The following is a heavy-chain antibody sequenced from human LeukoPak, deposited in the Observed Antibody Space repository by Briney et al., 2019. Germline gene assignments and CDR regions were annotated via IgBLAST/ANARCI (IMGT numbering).Heavy chain of an antibody. Sequence: GGSLRLSCAASGFTFSSYAMSWVRQAPGKGLEWVSGINWNGGSTGYADSVKGRFTISRDNAKNSLYLQMNSLRAEDTALYYCARAHLTYYYGSGSYYYWGQGTLVTVSS. J-gene: IGHJ4*02. V-gene: IGHV3-20*04. CDR2: INWNGGST. CDR1: GFTFSSYA. D-gene: IGHD3-10*01. CDR3: ARAHLTYYYGSGSYYY.